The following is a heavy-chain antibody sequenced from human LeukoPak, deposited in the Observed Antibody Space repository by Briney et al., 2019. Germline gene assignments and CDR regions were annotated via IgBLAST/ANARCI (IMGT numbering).Heavy chain of an antibody. Sequence: PSQTLSLTCTVSGGSISSGGYYWSWIRQPPGKGLEWIGYIYHSGSTYYNPSLKSRVTISVDRSKNQFSLKLSSVTAADTAVYYCARWDDWSSGYFDYWGQGTLVTVSS. CDR1: GGSISSGGYY. CDR3: ARWDDWSSGYFDY. J-gene: IGHJ4*02. D-gene: IGHD3-22*01. V-gene: IGHV4-30-2*01. CDR2: IYHSGST.